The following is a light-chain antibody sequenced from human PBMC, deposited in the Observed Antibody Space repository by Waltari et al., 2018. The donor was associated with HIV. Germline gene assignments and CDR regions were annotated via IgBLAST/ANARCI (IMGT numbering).Light chain of an antibody. CDR1: SSDVGGYTF. J-gene: IGLJ3*02. CDR3: SSYTSSSTRV. CDR2: DVS. V-gene: IGLV2-14*01. Sequence: HSALPPPAPVSGSPGPSITISCTGTSSDVGGYTFVSWYQQHPGKAPKFMIYDVSERPSGVSKRFSGSKSGNTASLTICGLQAEDEADYYCSSYTSSSTRVFGGGTKLTVL.